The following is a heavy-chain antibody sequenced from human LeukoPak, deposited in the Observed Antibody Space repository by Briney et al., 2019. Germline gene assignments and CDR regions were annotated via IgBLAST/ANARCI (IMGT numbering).Heavy chain of an antibody. CDR1: GYSFTNYW. V-gene: IGHV5-51*01. D-gene: IGHD3-9*01. CDR3: ARHDDMPRV. Sequence: GESLKISCKGSGYSFTNYWIGWVRQMPGKGLEWMGIVYPGDSHTRYSPSFQSQVTISADKSIRTAYLQWSSLKASDTAMYYCARHDDMPRVWGQGTLVTVSS. J-gene: IGHJ4*02. CDR2: VYPGDSHT.